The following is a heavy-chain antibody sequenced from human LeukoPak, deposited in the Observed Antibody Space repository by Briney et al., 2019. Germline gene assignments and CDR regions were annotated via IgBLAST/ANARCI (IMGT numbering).Heavy chain of an antibody. D-gene: IGHD6-19*01. CDR1: GFTFSSYS. CDR3: AKDQGYNSAWYSRDGFDI. J-gene: IGHJ3*02. V-gene: IGHV3-21*04. CDR2: ISSSSSYI. Sequence: PGGSLRLSCAASGFTFSSYSMNWVRQAPGKGLEWVSSISSSSSYIYYADSVKGRFTISRDNAKNSLYLQMNSLRAEDTAIYYCAKDQGYNSAWYSRDGFDIWGQGTVVTVSS.